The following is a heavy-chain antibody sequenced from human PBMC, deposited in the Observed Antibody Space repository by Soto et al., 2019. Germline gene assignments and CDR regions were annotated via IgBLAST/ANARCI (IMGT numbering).Heavy chain of an antibody. V-gene: IGHV3-23*01. CDR3: GKDRYYDSRIIDS. CDR2: LSGSGGFT. CDR1: VFTFNTYA. D-gene: IGHD3-22*01. Sequence: GSLRLSCAASVFTFNTYAMSWVRQAPGKGLEWVASLSGSGGFTEHADSVKGRFSISRDNSKNTLFLQMNGLRVDDTAVYYCGKDRYYDSRIIDSWGSGTLVTVSS. J-gene: IGHJ4*02.